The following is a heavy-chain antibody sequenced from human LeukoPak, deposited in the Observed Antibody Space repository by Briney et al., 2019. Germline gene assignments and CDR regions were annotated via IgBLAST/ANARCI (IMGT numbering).Heavy chain of an antibody. Sequence: PGGSLRLSCAASGFTFSSHAMNWVRQAPGKGLEWVAVISYDGSNKYYVDSVKGRFTISRDNSKNALYLQMNSLRAEDTAVYYCAKDHSSNVPYGSGIPWFDPWGQGTLVTVSS. CDR3: AKDHSSNVPYGSGIPWFDP. CDR2: ISYDGSNK. D-gene: IGHD3-10*01. V-gene: IGHV3-30*04. CDR1: GFTFSSHA. J-gene: IGHJ5*02.